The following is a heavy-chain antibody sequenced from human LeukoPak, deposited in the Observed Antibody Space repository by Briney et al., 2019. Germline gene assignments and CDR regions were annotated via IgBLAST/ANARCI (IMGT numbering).Heavy chain of an antibody. V-gene: IGHV5-51*01. Sequence: GESLKISCKGSKYIFTNYWIAWVRQVPGKGLESVGVIYPGDSDTRYSPSFQGQVTISADNSISTAYPQWSSLKASDTAIYYCAMGVQNWFDPWGQGTLVTVSS. CDR2: IYPGDSDT. CDR1: KYIFTNYW. CDR3: AMGVQNWFDP. J-gene: IGHJ5*02.